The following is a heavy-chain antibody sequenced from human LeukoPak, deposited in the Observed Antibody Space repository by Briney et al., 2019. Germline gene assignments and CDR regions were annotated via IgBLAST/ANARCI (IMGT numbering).Heavy chain of an antibody. J-gene: IGHJ4*02. CDR2: INHSGST. CDR3: ARRTCGGECYSVDY. D-gene: IGHD2-21*01. CDR1: GGSFSGYY. V-gene: IGHV4-34*01. Sequence: SETLSLTCAVYGGSFSGYYWSWIRQPPGKGLEWIGEINHSGSTNYNPSLKSRVTISIDASKNQFSLKLSSVTAADTAVYYCARRTCGGECYSVDYWGQGNLVTVSS.